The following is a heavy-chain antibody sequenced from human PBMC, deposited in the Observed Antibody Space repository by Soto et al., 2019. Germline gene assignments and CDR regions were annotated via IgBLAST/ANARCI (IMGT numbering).Heavy chain of an antibody. CDR2: IYYSGST. CDR3: ARDNKYYYESSGIYGMDV. J-gene: IGHJ6*02. Sequence: PSETLSLTCTVSGGSISSGDYYWNWIRQPPGKGLEWIGYIYYSGSTYYNPSLKSRVTISVDTSKNQFSLKLSSVTAADTAVYYCARDNKYYYESSGIYGMDVWGQGTTVTVSS. D-gene: IGHD3-22*01. CDR1: GGSISSGDYY. V-gene: IGHV4-30-4*01.